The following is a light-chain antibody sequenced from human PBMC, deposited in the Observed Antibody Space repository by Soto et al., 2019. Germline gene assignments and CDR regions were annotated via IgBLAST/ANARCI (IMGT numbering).Light chain of an antibody. V-gene: IGKV1-39*01. J-gene: IGKJ1*01. CDR2: AAS. CDR1: QSISSF. Sequence: DIQMTQSPSSLSASVGDRVTITCRASQSISSFLNWYQQKPGKAPKLRIYAASSLQSGVSSRFSGSGSGAHFTLTISCLQPEDFATYYCQQSYSTPWTFGQGTKVEI. CDR3: QQSYSTPWT.